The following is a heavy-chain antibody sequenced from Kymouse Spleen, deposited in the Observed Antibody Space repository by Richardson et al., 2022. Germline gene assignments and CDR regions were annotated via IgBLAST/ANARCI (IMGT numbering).Heavy chain of an antibody. V-gene: IGHV3-15*01. CDR1: GFTFSNAW. D-gene: IGHD3-22*01. Sequence: EVQLVESGGGLVKPGGSLRLSCAASGFTFSNAWMSWVRQAPGKGLEWVGRIKSKTDGGTTDYAAPVKGRFTISRDDSKNTLYLQMNSLKTEDTAVYYCTTDQNYYDSRYFDYWGQGTLVTVSS. J-gene: IGHJ4*02. CDR2: IKSKTDGGTT. CDR3: TTDQNYYDSRYFDY.